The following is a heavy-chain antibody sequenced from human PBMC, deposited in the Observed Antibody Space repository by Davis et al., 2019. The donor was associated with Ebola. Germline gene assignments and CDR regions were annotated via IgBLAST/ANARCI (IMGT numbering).Heavy chain of an antibody. J-gene: IGHJ3*02. CDR2: IKQDGSEK. V-gene: IGHV3-7*01. D-gene: IGHD6-19*01. CDR3: ARDTSSGWYYDDAFDI. Sequence: GGSLRLSCAASGFTFSSYWMSWVRQAPGKGLEWVANIKQDGSEKYYVDSMKGRFTISRDNAKNSLYLQMNSLRAEDTAVYYCARDTSSGWYYDDAFDIWGQGTMVTVSS. CDR1: GFTFSSYW.